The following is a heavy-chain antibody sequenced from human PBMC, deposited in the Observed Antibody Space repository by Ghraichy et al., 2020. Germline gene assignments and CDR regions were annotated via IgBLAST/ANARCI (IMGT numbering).Heavy chain of an antibody. Sequence: GGSLRLSCAASGFTFSDYYMSWIRQAPGKGLEWVSYISSSSSYTNYADSVKGRFTISRDNAKNSLYLQMNSLRAEDTAVYYCARGDYVWGRGEEYYFDYWGQGTLVTVSS. CDR1: GFTFSDYY. J-gene: IGHJ4*02. CDR2: ISSSSSYT. CDR3: ARGDYVWGRGEEYYFDY. D-gene: IGHD3-16*01. V-gene: IGHV3-11*05.